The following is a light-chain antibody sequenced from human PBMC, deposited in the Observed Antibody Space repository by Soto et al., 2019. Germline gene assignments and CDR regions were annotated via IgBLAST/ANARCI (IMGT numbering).Light chain of an antibody. V-gene: IGKV3-11*01. Sequence: EIVLTQSPATLSLSPGERATLSCRDSQSVSSYLAWYQQKPGQAPRLLIYDASNRATGIPARFSGSGSGTDFTLIISSLEPEDFAVYYCQQRSNWPLTFGGGTKVEIK. CDR2: DAS. J-gene: IGKJ4*01. CDR3: QQRSNWPLT. CDR1: QSVSSY.